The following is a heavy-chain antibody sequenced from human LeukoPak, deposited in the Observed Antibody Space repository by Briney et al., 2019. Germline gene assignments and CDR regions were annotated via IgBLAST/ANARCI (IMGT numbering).Heavy chain of an antibody. CDR1: GFSFSDYV. CDR2: ITGSGATT. Sequence: PGGSLRLSCAAAGFSFSDYVMSWVRQAPGKGLEWVSGITGSGATTYYADSVKGRFTISRDNSRNTLFLQMNSLRAEDTAKYYCAFRLRNYVWWSYSDWGQGRQVSVSA. CDR3: AFRLRNYVWWSYSD. J-gene: IGHJ4*02. D-gene: IGHD3-16*01. V-gene: IGHV3-23*01.